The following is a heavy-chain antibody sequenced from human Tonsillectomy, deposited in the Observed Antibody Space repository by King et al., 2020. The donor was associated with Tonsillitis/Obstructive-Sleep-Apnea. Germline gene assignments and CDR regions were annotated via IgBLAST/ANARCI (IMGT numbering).Heavy chain of an antibody. D-gene: IGHD3-3*01. CDR2: IKSKTDGGTT. CDR3: TTAEFLEWLFPFDY. Sequence: VQLVESGGGLVKPGGSLRLSCAASGFTFSNAWMSWVRQAPGKGLEWGGRIKSKTDGGTTDYAAPVKGRFTISRDDSKNTLYLQMNSLKTEDTAVYYCTTAEFLEWLFPFDYWGQGTLVTVSS. CDR1: GFTFSNAW. J-gene: IGHJ4*02. V-gene: IGHV3-15*01.